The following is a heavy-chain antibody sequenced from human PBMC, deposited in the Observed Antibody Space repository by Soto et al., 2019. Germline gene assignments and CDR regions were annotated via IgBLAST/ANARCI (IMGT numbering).Heavy chain of an antibody. CDR3: ARVSQVVITRVFDY. D-gene: IGHD3-22*01. CDR2: INPSGGST. V-gene: IGHV1-46*01. J-gene: IGHJ4*02. Sequence: ASVKVSCKASGYTFTSYYMHWVRQAPGQGLEWMGIINPSGGSTSYAQKFQGRVTMTRDTSTSTVYMELSSLGSEDTAVYYCARVSQVVITRVFDYWGQGTLVTSPQ. CDR1: GYTFTSYY.